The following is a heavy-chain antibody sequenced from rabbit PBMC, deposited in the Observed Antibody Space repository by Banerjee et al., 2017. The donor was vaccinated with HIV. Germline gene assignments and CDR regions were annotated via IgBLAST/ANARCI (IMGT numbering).Heavy chain of an antibody. V-gene: IGHV1S40*01. CDR1: GFSFSSGYD. CDR2: IYPDYGRT. J-gene: IGHJ4*01. Sequence: QSLEESGGDLVKPGASLTLTCTASGFSFSSGYDMCWVRQAPGKGLEWIACIYPDYGRTDYASWAKGRFTVSKTSSTTVTLQMTGLTAADTATYFCARDPFSIRTTYYNLWGPGTLVTVS. CDR3: ARDPFSIRTTYYNL. D-gene: IGHD8-1*01.